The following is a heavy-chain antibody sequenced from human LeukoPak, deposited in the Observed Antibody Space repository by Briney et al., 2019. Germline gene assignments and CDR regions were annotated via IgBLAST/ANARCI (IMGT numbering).Heavy chain of an antibody. CDR1: GGSISSYY. J-gene: IGHJ6*03. Sequence: SETLSLTCTVSGGSISSYYWSWIRQPAGKGLEWIGRIYTSGSTNYNPSLKSRVTMSVDTSKNQFSLKLSSVTAADTAVYYCARVEAGTHYGDYEHYYYYMDVWGKGTTVTVSS. D-gene: IGHD4-17*01. V-gene: IGHV4-4*07. CDR3: ARVEAGTHYGDYEHYYYYMDV. CDR2: IYTSGST.